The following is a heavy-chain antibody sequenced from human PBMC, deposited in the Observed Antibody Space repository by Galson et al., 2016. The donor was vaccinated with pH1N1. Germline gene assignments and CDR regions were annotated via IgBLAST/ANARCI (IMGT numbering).Heavy chain of an antibody. CDR2: IYWDDSE. J-gene: IGHJ3*02. CDR3: VHSENIVMEEAAFDIFDI. D-gene: IGHD3-16*01. V-gene: IGHV2-5*02. Sequence: PALVKPTQTLTLTCAFSGFSLSASGEAVGWLRQPPGEAPEWLAMIYWDDSERYSQSLKDRLTISKDSTKRHVVLTMTDMDPEDTGTYYCVHSENIVMEEAAFDIFDIWGQGAAVHVSS. CDR1: GFSLSASGEA.